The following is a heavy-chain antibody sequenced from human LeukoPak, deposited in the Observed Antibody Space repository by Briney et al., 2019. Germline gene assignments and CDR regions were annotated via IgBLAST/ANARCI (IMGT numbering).Heavy chain of an antibody. CDR2: ISSSSSYI. CDR3: ARAYGSGSYYNLNDY. D-gene: IGHD3-10*01. V-gene: IGHV3-21*01. CDR1: GFTFSSYS. J-gene: IGHJ4*02. Sequence: GGSLRLSCAASGFTFSSYSMNWVRQAPGKGLEWVSSISSSSSYIYYADSVKGRFTISRGNAKNSLYLQMNSLRAEDTAVYYCARAYGSGSYYNLNDYWGQGTLVTVSS.